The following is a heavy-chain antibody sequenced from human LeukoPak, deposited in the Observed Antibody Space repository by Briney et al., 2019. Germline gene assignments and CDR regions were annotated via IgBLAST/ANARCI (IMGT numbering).Heavy chain of an antibody. D-gene: IGHD6-13*01. J-gene: IGHJ4*02. CDR1: GGSFSGYY. V-gene: IGHV4-34*01. CDR3: ARSLAAAGVQY. CDR2: INHSGST. Sequence: SETLSFTCAVYGGSFSGYYWSWIRQPPGKGLEWIGEINHSGSTNYNPSLNSRVTISVDTSKNQFSLKLSSVTAADTAVYYCARSLAAAGVQYWGQGTLVTVSS.